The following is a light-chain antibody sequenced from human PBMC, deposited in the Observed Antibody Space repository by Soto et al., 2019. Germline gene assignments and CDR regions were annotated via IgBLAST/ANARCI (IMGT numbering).Light chain of an antibody. CDR3: QQSYSTPRT. CDR2: AAS. Sequence: DIQMTQSPSPLSASVGDRVTITCRASQSISNYLNWYQQKPGKATKLLMYAASSLQSGVPSRFSGSGSGTDFTLTISSLQPEDFATDYCQQSYSTPRTFGQGTKVEIK. J-gene: IGKJ1*01. V-gene: IGKV1-39*01. CDR1: QSISNY.